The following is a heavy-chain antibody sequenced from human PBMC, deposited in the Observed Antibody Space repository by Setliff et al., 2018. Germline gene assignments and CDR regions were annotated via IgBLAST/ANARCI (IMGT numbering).Heavy chain of an antibody. V-gene: IGHV3-48*01. D-gene: IGHD2-2*01. CDR2: ISSSSSTI. J-gene: IGHJ4*02. CDR3: ANGGGSNYASHYFDH. CDR1: GFTFSSYS. Sequence: GGSLRLSCAASGFTFSSYSMNWVRQAPGKGLEWVSSISSSSSTIYYADSVRGRFAISRDNSKSTVYLQMNILGAEDTAVYYRANGGGSNYASHYFDHWGQGTLVTVSS.